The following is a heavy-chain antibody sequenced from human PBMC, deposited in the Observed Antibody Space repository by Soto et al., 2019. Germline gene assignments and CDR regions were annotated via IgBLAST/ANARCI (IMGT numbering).Heavy chain of an antibody. CDR1: GYTFTSYG. CDR3: AREYCSGGSCYGTDY. Sequence: ASVKVSCKASGYTFTSYGISWVRQAPGQGLEWMGWISAYNDNTKYAQKLQGRVTMTTDTSTTTAYMELRSLRSDDTAVYYCAREYCSGGSCYGTDYWGQGTPVTVSS. CDR2: ISAYNDNT. J-gene: IGHJ4*02. D-gene: IGHD2-15*01. V-gene: IGHV1-18*01.